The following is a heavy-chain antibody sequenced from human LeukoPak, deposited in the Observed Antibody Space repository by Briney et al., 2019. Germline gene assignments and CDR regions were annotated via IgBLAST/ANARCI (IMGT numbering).Heavy chain of an antibody. J-gene: IGHJ6*03. CDR1: GGTFSSYA. CDR2: IIPIFGTA. V-gene: IGHV1-69*05. Sequence: GSSVKVSCKASGGTFSSYAISWVRQAPGQGLEWMGGIIPIFGTANYAQKFQGRVTITRDMSLRTAYIELSSLRSEDSAVSFKRHTPYYYYYMDVWGKGTTVTISS. CDR3: RHTPYYYYYMDV.